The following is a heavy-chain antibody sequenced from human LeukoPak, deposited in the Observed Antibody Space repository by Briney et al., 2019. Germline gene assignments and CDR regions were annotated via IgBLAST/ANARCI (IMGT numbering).Heavy chain of an antibody. V-gene: IGHV1-69*01. CDR2: IIPIFGTA. D-gene: IGHD1-26*01. J-gene: IGHJ4*02. Sequence: VASVKVSCKASGGTFSSYAISWVRQARGQGLEWMGGIIPIFGTANYAQKFQGRVTITADESTSTAYMELSSLRSEDTAVYYCARDLVERSYYVFTFDYWGQGTLVTVSS. CDR1: GGTFSSYA. CDR3: ARDLVERSYYVFTFDY.